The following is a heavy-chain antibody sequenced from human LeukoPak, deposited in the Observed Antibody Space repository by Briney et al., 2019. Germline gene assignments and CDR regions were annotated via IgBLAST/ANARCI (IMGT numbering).Heavy chain of an antibody. V-gene: IGHV1-18*01. CDR1: GYTFTSYG. J-gene: IGHJ4*02. CDR2: ISAYNGNT. CDR3: ARDLYYYGSGSYYRARFDY. Sequence: ASVKVSCKASGYTFTSYGISWVRQAPGQGLEWMGWISAYNGNTNYAQKLQGRVTMTTDTSTSTAYMELRSLRSDDTAVYYCARDLYYYGSGSYYRARFDYWGQGTLVTVSS. D-gene: IGHD3-10*01.